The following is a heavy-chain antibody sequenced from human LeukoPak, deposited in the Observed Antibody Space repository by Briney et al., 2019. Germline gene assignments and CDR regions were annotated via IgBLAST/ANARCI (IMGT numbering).Heavy chain of an antibody. D-gene: IGHD6-19*01. J-gene: IGHJ4*02. V-gene: IGHV4-38-2*02. Sequence: SETLSLTCSVSGYSITSGYYWGWIRQPPGKGLEWIRIINYSGSTYYNPSLKSRVTISVDTTKNQLSLKLSSVTAADTAVYYCARVGNQWLGRMVDGYLDYWGQGTLVTVSS. CDR3: ARVGNQWLGRMVDGYLDY. CDR2: INYSGST. CDR1: GYSITSGYY.